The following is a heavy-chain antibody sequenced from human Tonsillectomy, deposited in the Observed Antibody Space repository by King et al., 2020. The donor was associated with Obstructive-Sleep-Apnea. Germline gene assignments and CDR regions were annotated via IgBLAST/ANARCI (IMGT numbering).Heavy chain of an antibody. Sequence: LVQSGAEVKKPGASVRVSCKASGYTFASYGVSWVRQAPGQGLECMGWISPKNGNTNYAQKLQGRVTMVTDTSTSTAYMELRSLRSDDTAVYYCARGKVGYFHYSGWDVWGQGTTVTVSS. CDR2: ISPKNGNT. CDR3: ARGKVGYFHYSGWDV. CDR1: GYTFASYG. V-gene: IGHV1-18*01. J-gene: IGHJ6*02.